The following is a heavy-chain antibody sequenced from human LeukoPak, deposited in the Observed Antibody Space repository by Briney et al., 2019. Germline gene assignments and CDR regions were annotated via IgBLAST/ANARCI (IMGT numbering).Heavy chain of an antibody. J-gene: IGHJ5*01. D-gene: IGHD3-10*01. CDR2: IYSSGST. Sequence: SETLSLTCTVSGGSISSYYWNWIRQPAGKGLEWIGRIYSSGSTNYNPSLKSRVTMSVDTSKNQFSLKLSSVTAADTAVYYCARDPSSFGGRFDSWGRGTLVAVSS. V-gene: IGHV4-4*07. CDR3: ARDPSSFGGRFDS. CDR1: GGSISSYY.